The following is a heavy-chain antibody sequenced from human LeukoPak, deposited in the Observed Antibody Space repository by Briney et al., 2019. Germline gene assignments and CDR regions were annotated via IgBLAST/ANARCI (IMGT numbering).Heavy chain of an antibody. D-gene: IGHD1-26*01. CDR2: IYYSGST. V-gene: IGHV4-30-4*08. Sequence: SETLSLTCTVSGGSISSGDYYWSWIRQPPGKGLAWIGYIYYSGSTYYNPSLKSRVTISVDTSKNQFSLKLSSVTAADTAVYYCARGQKWELLGDAFDIWGQGTMVTVSS. CDR3: ARGQKWELLGDAFDI. J-gene: IGHJ3*02. CDR1: GGSISSGDYY.